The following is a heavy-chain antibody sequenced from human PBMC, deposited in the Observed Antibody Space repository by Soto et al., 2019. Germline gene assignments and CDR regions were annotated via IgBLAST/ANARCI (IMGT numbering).Heavy chain of an antibody. Sequence: SLRLSCAASGFTFEDHGMTWVRQVPGKGLEWVAEINWSGSSTSYADSVKGRFTISRDNAKNSLYLQMNSLRAEDTALYFCAREGGVAVAVDASDIWGQGTMVTVSS. CDR3: AREGGVAVAVDASDI. D-gene: IGHD6-19*01. V-gene: IGHV3-20*04. J-gene: IGHJ3*02. CDR1: GFTFEDHG. CDR2: INWSGSST.